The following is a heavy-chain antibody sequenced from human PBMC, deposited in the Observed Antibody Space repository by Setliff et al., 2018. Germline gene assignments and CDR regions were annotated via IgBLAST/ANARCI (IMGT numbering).Heavy chain of an antibody. D-gene: IGHD5-18*01. CDR1: GFTFRDYS. V-gene: IGHV3-7*03. Sequence: PGGSLRLSCETSGFTFRDYSMTWVRQAPGKGLEWLANIKQDGSEIYSVDSVKGRFSISRDNAKNSLYLQMNSLRAEDTAVYYCAKLVWLTTWYYMDVWGKGTTVTVSS. J-gene: IGHJ6*03. CDR2: IKQDGSEI. CDR3: AKLVWLTTWYYMDV.